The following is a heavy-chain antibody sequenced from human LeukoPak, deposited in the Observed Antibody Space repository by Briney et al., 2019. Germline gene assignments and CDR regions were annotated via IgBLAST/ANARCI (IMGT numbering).Heavy chain of an antibody. CDR1: GGSISTYY. Sequence: SETLSLTCTVSGGSISTYYWNWIRQPPGKGLEWIGYIYHSGSTNYNPSLQSRVTISVDTSKNQFSLKLSSVTAADTAVYYCARHSSGWTPYFDYWGQGTLVTVSS. CDR3: ARHSSGWTPYFDY. V-gene: IGHV4-59*08. J-gene: IGHJ4*02. CDR2: IYHSGST. D-gene: IGHD6-19*01.